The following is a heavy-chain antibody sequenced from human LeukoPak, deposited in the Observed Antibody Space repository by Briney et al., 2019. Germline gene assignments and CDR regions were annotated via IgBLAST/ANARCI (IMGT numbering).Heavy chain of an antibody. CDR1: GFTFSDYY. D-gene: IGHD1-26*01. Sequence: GGSLRLSCAASGFTFSDYYMNWIRQAPGKGLEWVSYISSSGSTIYYADSVKGRFTISRDNAKNSLYLQMNSLRAEDTAVYYCARDPSGSYIWFDPWGQGTLVTVSS. CDR3: ARDPSGSYIWFDP. CDR2: ISSSGSTI. J-gene: IGHJ5*02. V-gene: IGHV3-11*01.